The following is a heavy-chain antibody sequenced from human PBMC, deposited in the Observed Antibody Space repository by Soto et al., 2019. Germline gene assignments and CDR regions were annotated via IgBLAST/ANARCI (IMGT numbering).Heavy chain of an antibody. J-gene: IGHJ4*02. CDR3: GKDGAHLGERDY. CDR2: ISGSGGST. V-gene: IGHV3-23*01. CDR1: GFTFSSYA. D-gene: IGHD3-16*01. Sequence: EVQLLESGGGLVQPGGSLRLSCAASGFTFSSYAMSWVRQAPGKGLEWVSAISGSGGSTYYADSVKGRFTISRDNSENTLYLQRNGLRAEDTAVYYCGKDGAHLGERDYWGQGAVVSVS.